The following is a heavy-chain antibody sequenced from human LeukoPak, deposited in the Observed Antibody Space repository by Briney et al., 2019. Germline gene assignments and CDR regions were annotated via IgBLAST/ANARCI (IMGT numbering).Heavy chain of an antibody. CDR2: INWNGGST. Sequence: GGSLRLSCAASGFTFSNAWMSWVRQAPGKGLEWVSGINWNGGSTGYADSVKGRFTISRDNAKNSLYLQMNSLRAEDTALYHCARARGSSTGDDAFDIWGQGTMVTVSS. D-gene: IGHD6-13*01. V-gene: IGHV3-20*01. CDR3: ARARGSSTGDDAFDI. J-gene: IGHJ3*02. CDR1: GFTFSNAW.